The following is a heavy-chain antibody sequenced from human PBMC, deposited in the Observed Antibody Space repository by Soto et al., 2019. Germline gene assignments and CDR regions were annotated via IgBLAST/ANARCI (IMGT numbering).Heavy chain of an antibody. CDR1: GLRCGSWV. CDR3: SRVGSGCDQLTYFDY. D-gene: IGHD6-19*01. J-gene: IGHJ4*02. V-gene: IGHV3-49*03. CDR2: TRGKAYGGTT. Sequence: PGGSKRLCCTTCGLRCGSWVRSWFRKEQGKGLEWVGFTRGKAYGGTTEYSSSVKVRYTISRDDSKSIAYLRMSSLKTEDTALYYCSRVGSGCDQLTYFDYWGQGTLVTVSS.